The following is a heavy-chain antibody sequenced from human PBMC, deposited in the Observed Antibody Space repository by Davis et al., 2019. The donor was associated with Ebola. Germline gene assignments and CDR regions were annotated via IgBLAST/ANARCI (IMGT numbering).Heavy chain of an antibody. Sequence: SVKVSCKASGGTFSSYAISWVRQAPGQGLEWMGGIIPIFGTANYAQKFQGRVTITADESTSTAYMELSSLRSEDTAVYYCARVPLCSGGSCYYFDYWGQGTLVTVSS. D-gene: IGHD2-15*01. V-gene: IGHV1-69*13. CDR3: ARVPLCSGGSCYYFDY. CDR1: GGTFSSYA. CDR2: IIPIFGTA. J-gene: IGHJ4*02.